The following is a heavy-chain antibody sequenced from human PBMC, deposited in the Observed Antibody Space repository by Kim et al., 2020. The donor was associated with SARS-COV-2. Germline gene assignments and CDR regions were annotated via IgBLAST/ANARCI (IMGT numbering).Heavy chain of an antibody. Sequence: SETLSHTCTVSGGSLSSSSYYWGWIRQPPGKGLEWIGTAYYIGNTYYNPSLKSRVTISVDTSKNQFSLKLGSVTAADTAVYYCARHKRYSSGWYVAFYYYYMDVWGKVTTVTVSS. CDR2: AYYIGNT. J-gene: IGHJ6*03. V-gene: IGHV4-39*01. CDR3: ARHKRYSSGWYVAFYYYYMDV. D-gene: IGHD6-19*01. CDR1: GGSLSSSSYY.